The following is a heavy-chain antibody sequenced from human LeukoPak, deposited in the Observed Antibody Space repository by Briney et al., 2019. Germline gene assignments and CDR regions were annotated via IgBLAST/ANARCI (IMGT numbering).Heavy chain of an antibody. V-gene: IGHV4-30-4*01. J-gene: IGHJ4*02. CDR1: GGSISSGDYY. Sequence: PSQTLSLTCTVSGGSISSGDYYWSWIRQPPGKGLEWIGEVNHSGSTNYNPSLKSRVTISVDTSKNQFSLKLSSVTAADTAVYYCARSSNSSGSSSFDYWGQGTLVTVSS. CDR2: VNHSGST. D-gene: IGHD3-22*01. CDR3: ARSSNSSGSSSFDY.